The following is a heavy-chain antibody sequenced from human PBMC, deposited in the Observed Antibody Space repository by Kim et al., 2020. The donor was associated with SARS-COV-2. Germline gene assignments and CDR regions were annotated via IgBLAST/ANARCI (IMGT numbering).Heavy chain of an antibody. J-gene: IGHJ4*02. CDR2: ISYDGSNK. CDR3: AKDSGYSGYDRGGFDY. D-gene: IGHD5-12*01. V-gene: IGHV3-30*18. CDR1: GFTFSSYG. Sequence: GGSLRLSCAASGFTFSSYGMHWVRQAPGKGLEWVAVISYDGSNKYYADSVKGRFTISRDNSKNTLYLQMNSLRAEDTAVYYCAKDSGYSGYDRGGFDYWGQGTLVTVPS.